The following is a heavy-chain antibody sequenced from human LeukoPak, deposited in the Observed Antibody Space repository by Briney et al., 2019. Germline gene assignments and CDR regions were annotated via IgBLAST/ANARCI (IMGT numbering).Heavy chain of an antibody. CDR1: GFTFSTYA. D-gene: IGHD4-11*01. CDR2: ISYDGTNK. CDR3: AKAIRPQLTSNYFDD. Sequence: GGSLRLSCTASGFTFSTYAMHWVRQAPGKGLEWVAVISYDGTNKYYADSMKGRFTISRDNSKNTLYLQMNSLRAEDTAVYYCAKAIRPQLTSNYFDDWGQGTLVTVSS. J-gene: IGHJ4*02. V-gene: IGHV3-30-3*01.